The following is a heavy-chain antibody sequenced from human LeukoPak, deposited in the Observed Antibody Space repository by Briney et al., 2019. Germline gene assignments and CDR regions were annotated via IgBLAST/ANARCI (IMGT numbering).Heavy chain of an antibody. CDR1: GYTFTGYY. CDR2: INPNSGDT. J-gene: IGHJ3*02. CDR3: ARDRSGSYYGVNRRGGAFDI. V-gene: IGHV1-2*02. Sequence: ASVKVSCKGSGYTFTGYYMYWVRQAPGQGLEYMGWINPNSGDTNYAQKFQGRVTMTRDTSISTAYMELSRLRSDDTAVYYCARDRSGSYYGVNRRGGAFDIWGQGTMVTVSS. D-gene: IGHD1-26*01.